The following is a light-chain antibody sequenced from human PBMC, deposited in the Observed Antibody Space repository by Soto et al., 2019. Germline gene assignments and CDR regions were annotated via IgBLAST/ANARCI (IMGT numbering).Light chain of an antibody. J-gene: IGLJ1*01. CDR1: SSNIGNNY. V-gene: IGLV1-51*01. CDR2: DNN. CDR3: SSYTSSSTLGGV. Sequence: QSVLTQPPSVSAAPGQKVTISCSGSSSNIGNNYVSWYQQLPGTAPTLLIYDNNKRPSGILDRFSGSKSGTSATLGLTGLQTGDEADDYCSSYTSSSTLGGVFGTGTKLTVL.